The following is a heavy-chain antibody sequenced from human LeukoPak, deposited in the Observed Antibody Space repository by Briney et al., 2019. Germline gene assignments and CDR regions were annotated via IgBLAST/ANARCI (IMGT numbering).Heavy chain of an antibody. CDR2: IDPNSGGT. D-gene: IGHD3/OR15-3a*01. J-gene: IGHJ4*02. CDR1: GYTFTGKF. V-gene: IGHV1-2*02. Sequence: ASVEVSCKASGYTFTGKFMHWVRQAPGQGLEWMGWIDPNSGGTDYAQKFRGRVTMTRDTSTSTAYMDLSRLILDDTAVYYCARDREGLAYFDYWGQGTLVTVSS. CDR3: ARDREGLAYFDY.